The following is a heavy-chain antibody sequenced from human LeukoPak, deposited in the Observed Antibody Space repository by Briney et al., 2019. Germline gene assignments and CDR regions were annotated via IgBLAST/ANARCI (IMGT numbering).Heavy chain of an antibody. D-gene: IGHD3-22*01. CDR1: GGTFSSYA. CDR2: IIPIFGTA. CDR3: ARDRGDYYDSSGYGGEGYFDY. V-gene: IGHV1-69*06. J-gene: IGHJ4*02. Sequence: ASVKVSCKASGGTFSSYAISWVRQAPGQGLEWMGGIIPIFGTANYAQKFQGRVTITADKSTSTAYMELSSLRSEDTAVYYCARDRGDYYDSSGYGGEGYFDYWGQGTLVTVSS.